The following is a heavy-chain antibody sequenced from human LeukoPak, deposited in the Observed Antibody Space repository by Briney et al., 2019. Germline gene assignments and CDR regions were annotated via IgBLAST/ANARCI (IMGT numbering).Heavy chain of an antibody. V-gene: IGHV1-2*06. CDR2: INPNSGGT. CDR3: ARDLSSTSDWEFDY. CDR1: GYTFTGYY. J-gene: IGHJ4*02. D-gene: IGHD3-9*01. Sequence: ASVKVSCKASGYTFTGYYMHWVRQAPGQELEWMGRINPNSGGTNYAQKFQGRVTMTRDTSISTAYMELSRLTSDDTAVYYCARDLSSTSDWEFDYWGQGTLVTVSS.